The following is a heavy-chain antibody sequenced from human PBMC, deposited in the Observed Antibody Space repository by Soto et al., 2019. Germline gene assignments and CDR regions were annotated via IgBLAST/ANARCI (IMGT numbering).Heavy chain of an antibody. CDR1: GYTFTSYV. J-gene: IGHJ5*02. Sequence: QVQLVQSGAEVKKPGASVKVSCKASGYTFTSYVISWVRQAPGQGLEWMGWISAYNGNTNYAQKLQGRFTMTTDTSTRPAYMELRSLRSDDTAVYYCARDEWLRLGNWFDPWGQGTLVTVSS. V-gene: IGHV1-18*04. CDR3: ARDEWLRLGNWFDP. CDR2: ISAYNGNT. D-gene: IGHD5-12*01.